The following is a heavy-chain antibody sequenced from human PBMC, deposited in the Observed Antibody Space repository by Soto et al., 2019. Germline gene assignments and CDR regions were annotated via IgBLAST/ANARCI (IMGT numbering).Heavy chain of an antibody. CDR1: GFTFSSYA. J-gene: IGHJ5*02. CDR2: ISYDGSNK. Sequence: QVQLVESGGGVVQPGRSLRLSCAASGFTFSSYAMHWVRQAPGKGLEWVAVISYDGSNKYYADSVKGRFTISRDNSKNTLYLQMNSLRAEDTAVYYCARDPRIAAAGTDPNWFDPWGQGTLVTVSS. V-gene: IGHV3-30-3*01. CDR3: ARDPRIAAAGTDPNWFDP. D-gene: IGHD6-13*01.